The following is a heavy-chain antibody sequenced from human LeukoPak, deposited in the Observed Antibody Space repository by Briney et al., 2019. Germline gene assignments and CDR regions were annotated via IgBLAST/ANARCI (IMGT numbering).Heavy chain of an antibody. D-gene: IGHD2-2*01. J-gene: IGHJ2*01. CDR1: GGSISSSSYY. Sequence: SETLSLTCTVSGGSISSSSYYWGWIRQPPGKGLEWIGSIYYSGSTYYNPSLKSRVTISIDTSKNQFSLRLSSVTAADTAVYYCARDPRGCSSTSCTHNWYFDLWGRGTLVTVSS. V-gene: IGHV4-39*07. CDR2: IYYSGST. CDR3: ARDPRGCSSTSCTHNWYFDL.